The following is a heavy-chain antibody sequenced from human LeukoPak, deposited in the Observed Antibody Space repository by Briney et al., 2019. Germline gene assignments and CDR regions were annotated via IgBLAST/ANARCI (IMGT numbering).Heavy chain of an antibody. J-gene: IGHJ4*02. D-gene: IGHD6-19*01. CDR3: ARDRSGWYFDY. CDR1: GFTVSSND. V-gene: IGHV3-53*01. Sequence: GGSLRLSCAASGFTVSSNDMSWVRQAPGKGLEWVSVIYGGGSTYYADSVKGRFTISRDNSKNTLYLQMNSLRAEDTAVYYCARDRSGWYFDYWGQGTLVTVSS. CDR2: IYGGGST.